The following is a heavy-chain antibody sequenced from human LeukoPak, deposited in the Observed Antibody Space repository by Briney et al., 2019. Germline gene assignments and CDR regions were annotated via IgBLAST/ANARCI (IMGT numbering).Heavy chain of an antibody. CDR2: ISGSGGST. Sequence: PGGSLRLSCAASGFTFSSYAMSWVRQAPGKGLEWVSAISGSGGSTYYADSVKGRFTISRDNSKNTLYLQMNSLRAEDTAVYYCAKAFSPFYYYYGMDVWGQGTTVTVSS. V-gene: IGHV3-23*01. J-gene: IGHJ6*02. CDR3: AKAFSPFYYYYGMDV. CDR1: GFTFSSYA.